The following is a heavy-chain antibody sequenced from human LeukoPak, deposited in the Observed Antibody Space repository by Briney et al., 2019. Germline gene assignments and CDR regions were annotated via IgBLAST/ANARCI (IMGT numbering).Heavy chain of an antibody. J-gene: IGHJ4*02. CDR3: ARPTLCSSTSCYYFDY. CDR2: INPSGGST. CDR1: GYTFTSYY. Sequence: ASVKVSCKASGYTFTSYYMHWVRQAPGQGLEWMGIINPSGGSTSYAQKFQGRVTMTRNTSISTAYMELSSLRSKDTAVYYCARPTLCSSTSCYYFDYWGQGTLVTVSS. D-gene: IGHD2-2*01. V-gene: IGHV1-46*01.